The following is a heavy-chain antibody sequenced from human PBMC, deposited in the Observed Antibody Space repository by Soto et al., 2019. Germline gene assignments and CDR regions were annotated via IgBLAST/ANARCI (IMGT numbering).Heavy chain of an antibody. CDR2: TYYSSSWYN. CDR1: GDSVSSNSAA. J-gene: IGHJ6*03. V-gene: IGHV6-1*01. D-gene: IGHD1-7*01. CDR3: AGTSSHQWYYMDV. Sequence: SQTLSLTCAISGDSVSSNSAAWNWIRLSPSRGLKWLARTYYSSSWYNDYAVSVRSRITVNPDTSKNQFSLQLTSVTPEDTAVYYCAGTSSHQWYYMDVWGKGTTVTVSS.